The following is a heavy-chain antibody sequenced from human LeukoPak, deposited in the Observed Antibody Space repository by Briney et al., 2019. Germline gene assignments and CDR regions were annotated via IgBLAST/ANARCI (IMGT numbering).Heavy chain of an antibody. D-gene: IGHD5-24*01. CDR2: IYYSGST. V-gene: IGHV4-39*01. Sequence: SETLSLTCTVSGGSISSSSYYWGWIRQPPGKGLEWIGSIYYSGSTYYNPSLKSRVTISVDTSKNQFSLKLGSVTAADTAVYYCASTLIRDGYNHDAFDIWGQGTMVTVSS. CDR1: GGSISSSSYY. J-gene: IGHJ3*02. CDR3: ASTLIRDGYNHDAFDI.